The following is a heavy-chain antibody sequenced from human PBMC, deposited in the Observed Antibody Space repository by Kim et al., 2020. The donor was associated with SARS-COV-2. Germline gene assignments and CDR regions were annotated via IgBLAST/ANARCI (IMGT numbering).Heavy chain of an antibody. CDR1: GFTFSSYG. CDR3: ARGSIVGGNYFDY. CDR2: IWYDGSNK. Sequence: GGSLRLSCAASGFTFSSYGMHWVRQAPGKGLEWVAVIWYDGSNKYYADSVKGRFTISRDNSKNTLYLQMNSLRAEDTAVYYCARGSIVGGNYFDYWGQGTLVTVSS. D-gene: IGHD1-26*01. V-gene: IGHV3-33*01. J-gene: IGHJ4*02.